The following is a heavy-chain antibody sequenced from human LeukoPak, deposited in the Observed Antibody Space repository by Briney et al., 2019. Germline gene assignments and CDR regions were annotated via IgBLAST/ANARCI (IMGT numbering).Heavy chain of an antibody. V-gene: IGHV3-7*03. Sequence: QPGGSLRLSCVVSGFTFTNYWMAWVRQAPGKGLEWVANKKENGGEKYYVDSVEGRFTISRDNADNSLCLQMNSLRAEDTAVYYCARGYCSTDNCYAGPNFDYWGQGTLVTVSS. CDR3: ARGYCSTDNCYAGPNFDY. J-gene: IGHJ4*02. CDR2: KKENGGEK. CDR1: GFTFTNYW. D-gene: IGHD2-2*01.